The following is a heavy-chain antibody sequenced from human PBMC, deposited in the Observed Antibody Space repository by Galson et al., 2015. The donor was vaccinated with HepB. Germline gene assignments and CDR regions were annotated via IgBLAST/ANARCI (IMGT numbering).Heavy chain of an antibody. J-gene: IGHJ6*02. V-gene: IGHV3-30*18. CDR1: GFTFSSYG. Sequence: SLRLSCAASGFTFSSYGMHWVRQAPGKGLEWVAVISYDGSNKYYADSVKGRFTISRDNSKNTLYLQMNSLRAEDTAVYYCAKDLTYYDFWSGSEVWGQGTTVTVSS. CDR2: ISYDGSNK. D-gene: IGHD3-3*01. CDR3: AKDLTYYDFWSGSEV.